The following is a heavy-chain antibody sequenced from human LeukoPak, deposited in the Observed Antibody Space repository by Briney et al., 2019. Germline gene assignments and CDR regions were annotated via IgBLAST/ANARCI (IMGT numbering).Heavy chain of an antibody. Sequence: GGSLRLSCAASGFTFSSYGMHWVRQAPGKGLEWVAVIWYDGSNKYYADSVKGRFTISRDNSKNTLYLQMNSLRAEDTAVYYCAKSPCGGDCYSFDYWGQGTLVTVSS. D-gene: IGHD2-21*02. CDR1: GFTFSSYG. V-gene: IGHV3-33*06. J-gene: IGHJ4*02. CDR3: AKSPCGGDCYSFDY. CDR2: IWYDGSNK.